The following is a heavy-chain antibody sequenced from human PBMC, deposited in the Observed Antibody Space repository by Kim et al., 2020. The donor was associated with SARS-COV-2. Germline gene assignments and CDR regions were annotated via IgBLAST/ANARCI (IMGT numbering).Heavy chain of an antibody. J-gene: IGHJ4*02. CDR2: ISGSGGST. CDR1: GFTFSSYA. Sequence: GGSLRLSCAASGFTFSSYAMSWVRQAPGKGLEWVSAISGSGGSTYYADSVKGRFTISRDNSKNTLYLQMNSLRAEDTAVYYCAKVWKDVVVIAISPEAYYFDYWGQGTLVTVSS. CDR3: AKVWKDVVVIAISPEAYYFDY. D-gene: IGHD2-21*01. V-gene: IGHV3-23*01.